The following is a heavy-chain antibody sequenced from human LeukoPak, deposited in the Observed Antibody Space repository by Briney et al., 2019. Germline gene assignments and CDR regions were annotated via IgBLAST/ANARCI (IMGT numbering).Heavy chain of an antibody. J-gene: IGHJ4*02. V-gene: IGHV1-69*13. Sequence: ASVKVSCKASGGSFSRYAISWVRQAPGQGLERMGGIIPIFGTANYAQEFQGRVTITADESTRTAYMELRTLRSEDTAIYYCARGSGETGGYYYVYWGRGTPVTVSS. D-gene: IGHD3-22*01. CDR3: ARGSGETGGYYYVY. CDR2: IIPIFGTA. CDR1: GGSFSRYA.